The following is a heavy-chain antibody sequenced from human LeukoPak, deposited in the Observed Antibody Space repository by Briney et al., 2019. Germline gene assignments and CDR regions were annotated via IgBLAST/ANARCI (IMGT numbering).Heavy chain of an antibody. CDR1: GFTFTDYY. CDR3: ARGRLSSGWYDD. CDR2: IDSGSTST. V-gene: IGHV3-11*06. D-gene: IGHD6-19*01. J-gene: IGHJ4*02. Sequence: PGGSLRLSCAASGFTFTDYYMRWVRQAPGKGLEWVSFIDSGSTSTKYADSVKGRFSISRDNAKNTLYLHMNSLRAEDTAVYYCARGRLSSGWYDDWGQGTLVTVSS.